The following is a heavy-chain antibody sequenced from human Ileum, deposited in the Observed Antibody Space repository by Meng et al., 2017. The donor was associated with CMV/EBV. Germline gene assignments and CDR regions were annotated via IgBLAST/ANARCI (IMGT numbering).Heavy chain of an antibody. Sequence: QVQVVQSGAEVKKPGASVKVSCKTSGYTFTVYTIHWARQAPGQGLEWMGRIRTDSGDTSYAQKFQGRVTRTMDTSISTAYMELSGLKSDDTAIYYCARDNWGSDYWGQGTLVTVSS. CDR2: IRTDSGDT. D-gene: IGHD7-27*01. CDR1: GYTFTVYT. V-gene: IGHV1-2*06. J-gene: IGHJ4*02. CDR3: ARDNWGSDY.